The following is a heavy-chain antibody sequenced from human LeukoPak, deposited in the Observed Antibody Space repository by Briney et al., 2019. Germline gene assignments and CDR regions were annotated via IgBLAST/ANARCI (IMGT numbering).Heavy chain of an antibody. D-gene: IGHD3-22*01. V-gene: IGHV4-34*01. CDR2: TNHSGST. CDR1: GGSFSGYY. Sequence: SETLSLTCAVYGGSFSGYYWSWIRQPPGKGLEGIGETNHSGSTNYNPSLKSRVTTSVDTSKNQFSLKLSSVTAADTAVYYCATPSYDSSGSYFDYWGQGTLVTVSS. J-gene: IGHJ4*02. CDR3: ATPSYDSSGSYFDY.